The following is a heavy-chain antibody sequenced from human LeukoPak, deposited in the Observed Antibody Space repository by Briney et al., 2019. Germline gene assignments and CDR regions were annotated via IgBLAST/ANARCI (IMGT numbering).Heavy chain of an antibody. CDR3: ARDRGYSYGIKSYSF. CDR2: ISAYNGNT. CDR1: GYTFTSYG. Sequence: ASVKVSCKTSGYTFTSYGISWVGQAPGQGLEWMGRISAYNGNTNYAQKLQGRVTMTTDTSTSTAYMELRSLRSDDTAVYYCARDRGYSYGIKSYSFWGQGTMVTVSS. V-gene: IGHV1-18*01. J-gene: IGHJ3*01. D-gene: IGHD5-18*01.